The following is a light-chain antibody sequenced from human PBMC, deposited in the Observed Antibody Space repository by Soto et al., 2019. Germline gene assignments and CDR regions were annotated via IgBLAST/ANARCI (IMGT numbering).Light chain of an antibody. Sequence: DIHMTQSPSSLSASVGDRVTLTCRASQTISSYLNWYQQKPGKAPKLLIFAASSLQSGVPSRFSGSGSGTDFTFTIGSLQPEDFATYFCQQSFSTPLTFGGGTKVDIK. CDR2: AAS. V-gene: IGKV1-39*01. J-gene: IGKJ4*01. CDR3: QQSFSTPLT. CDR1: QTISSY.